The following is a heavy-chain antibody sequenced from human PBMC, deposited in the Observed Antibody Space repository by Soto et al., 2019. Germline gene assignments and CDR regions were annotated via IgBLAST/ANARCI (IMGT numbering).Heavy chain of an antibody. CDR1: RFSLTDYW. CDR2: IRIGGRDT. D-gene: IGHD6-19*01. CDR3: VRAPWQWSIDF. Sequence: GSLRPSSAPSRFSLTDYWMHCVRRVPGKRLLRVSSIRIGGRDTTYADSVKVRFTISRDNAKNTLYLQMDSLRAEDTAVYYCVRAPWQWSIDFWGHGSLVTVSS. J-gene: IGHJ4*01. V-gene: IGHV3-74*03.